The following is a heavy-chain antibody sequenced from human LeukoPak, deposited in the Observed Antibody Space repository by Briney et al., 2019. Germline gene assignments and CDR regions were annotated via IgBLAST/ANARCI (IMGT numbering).Heavy chain of an antibody. CDR3: ARAVVGNGWHSDY. CDR2: ISAYNGNT. J-gene: IGHJ4*02. Sequence: GASVKVSCKISGYTFTTYGITWVRQARGQGLEWMGWISAYNGNTNYAQKLQGRVTMTTDTSTTTVYMELRSLRSDDTALYYCARAVVGNGWHSDYWGQGTLVTVSS. V-gene: IGHV1-18*01. CDR1: GYTFTTYG. D-gene: IGHD6-19*01.